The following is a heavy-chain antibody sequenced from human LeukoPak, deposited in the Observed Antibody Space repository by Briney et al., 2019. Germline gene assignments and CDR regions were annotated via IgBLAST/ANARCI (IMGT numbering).Heavy chain of an antibody. CDR1: GGSFSGYY. Sequence: SETLSLTCAVYGGSFSGYYWSWIRQPPGKGLEWIGEINHSGSTNYNPSLKSRVTISVDTSKNQFSLKLSSVTAADTAVYYCARGPIAGSGSYFDYWGQGTLVTVSS. CDR3: ARGPIAGSGSYFDY. V-gene: IGHV4-34*01. CDR2: INHSGST. D-gene: IGHD3-10*01. J-gene: IGHJ4*02.